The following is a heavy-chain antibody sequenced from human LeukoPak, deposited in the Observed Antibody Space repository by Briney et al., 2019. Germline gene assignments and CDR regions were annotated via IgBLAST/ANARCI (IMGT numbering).Heavy chain of an antibody. V-gene: IGHV1-24*01. CDR3: ATGYDSSGYLLPYFGY. J-gene: IGHJ4*02. Sequence: RASVTVSFKVSGYTLTELSMHWVRQAPGKGLEWMGGFDPEDGETIYAQKFQGRVTMTEDTSTDTAYMELSSLRSEDTAVYYCATGYDSSGYLLPYFGYWGQGTLVTVSS. CDR2: FDPEDGET. D-gene: IGHD3-22*01. CDR1: GYTLTELS.